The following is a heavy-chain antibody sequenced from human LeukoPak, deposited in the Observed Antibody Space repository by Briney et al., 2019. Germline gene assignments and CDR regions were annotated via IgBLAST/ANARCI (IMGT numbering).Heavy chain of an antibody. CDR2: IYYSGST. V-gene: IGHV4-59*01. J-gene: IGHJ6*03. CDR3: ARVTGTHYYYYMGV. CDR1: GGSISSYY. Sequence: SETLSLTCTVSGGSISSYYWSWIRQPPGKGLEWIGYIYYSGSTNYNPSLKSRVTISVDTSKNQFSLKLSSVTAADTAVYYCARVTGTHYYYYMGVWGKGTTVTVSS. D-gene: IGHD1-1*01.